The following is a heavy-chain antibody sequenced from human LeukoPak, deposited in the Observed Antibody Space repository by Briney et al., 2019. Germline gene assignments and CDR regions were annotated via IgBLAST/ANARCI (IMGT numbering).Heavy chain of an antibody. CDR1: GFIFRNYA. Sequence: PGRSLRLSCAASGFIFRNYAIHWVRQIPGKGLEWVATISSSGSHTYYADSVKGRFTISRDNSRTTLDLQMNSPRPEDTGLYYCARDYVVRLGDYMDVWGNGTTVIVSS. V-gene: IGHV3-30*16. CDR2: ISSSGSHT. CDR3: ARDYVVRLGDYMDV. J-gene: IGHJ6*03. D-gene: IGHD3-10*01.